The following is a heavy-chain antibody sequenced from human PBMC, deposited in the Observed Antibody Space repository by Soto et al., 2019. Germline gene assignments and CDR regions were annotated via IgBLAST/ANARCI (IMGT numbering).Heavy chain of an antibody. V-gene: IGHV4-31*03. J-gene: IGHJ4*02. D-gene: IGHD3-3*01. Sequence: SSETLSLTCTVSGGSISSGGYYWSWIRQHPGKGLEWIGYIYDSGSTYYNPSLKSRLTISVDTSKNQFSLKLSSVTAADTAVYYCARGNDFWSGYYTFDYWGQGTQVTVSS. CDR2: IYDSGST. CDR1: GGSISSGGYY. CDR3: ARGNDFWSGYYTFDY.